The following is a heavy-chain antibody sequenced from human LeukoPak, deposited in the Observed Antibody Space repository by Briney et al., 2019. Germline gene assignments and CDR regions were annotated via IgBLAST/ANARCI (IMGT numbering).Heavy chain of an antibody. CDR1: GFTFSSYS. V-gene: IGHV3-48*01. J-gene: IGHJ4*02. CDR3: ARRLWRGYYTGMDY. D-gene: IGHD3-3*01. CDR2: ISSSSSTI. Sequence: PGGSLRLSCAASGFTFSSYSMNWVRQAPGKGLEWLSYISSSSSTINYADSVKGRYTISRDNAKNSLYLQMNSLRAEDTAVYYCARRLWRGYYTGMDYWGQGTLVTVSS.